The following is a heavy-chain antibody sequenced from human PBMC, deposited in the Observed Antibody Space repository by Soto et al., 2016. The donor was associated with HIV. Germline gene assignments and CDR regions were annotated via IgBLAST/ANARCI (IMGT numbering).Heavy chain of an antibody. Sequence: EVQLMESGGGLVQVGGSLRLSCAASGFTFSNYWMHWVRQVPGKGLVWVSRINSDGSSANYADSIKGRFTISRDNAKNTLYLQMNSLRAEDTAVYYCARDWGDFDWLYYPQSGPFDYWGPGNPGHRLL. CDR3: ARDWGDFDWLYYPQSGPFDY. CDR1: GFTFSNYW. D-gene: IGHD3-9*01. V-gene: IGHV3-74*01. J-gene: IGHJ4*02. CDR2: INSDGSSA.